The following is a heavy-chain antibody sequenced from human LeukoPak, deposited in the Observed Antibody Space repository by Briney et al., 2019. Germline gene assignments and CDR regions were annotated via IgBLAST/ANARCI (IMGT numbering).Heavy chain of an antibody. V-gene: IGHV3-9*01. CDR2: ISWNSGSI. CDR1: GFTFDDYA. Sequence: GRSLRLSCAASGFTFDDYAMHWVRQAPGKGLEWVSGISWNSGSIGYADSVKGRFTTSRDNAKNSLYLQMNSLRAEDTALYYCAKDMGTFWSGYYAPFDYWGQGTLVTVSS. D-gene: IGHD3-3*01. CDR3: AKDMGTFWSGYYAPFDY. J-gene: IGHJ4*02.